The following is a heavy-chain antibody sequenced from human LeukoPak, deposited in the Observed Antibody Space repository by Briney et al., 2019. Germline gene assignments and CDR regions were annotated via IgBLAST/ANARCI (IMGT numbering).Heavy chain of an antibody. V-gene: IGHV4-39*01. D-gene: IGHD3-3*01. CDR1: GGSISSSSYY. CDR3: ARLTYYDFWSGFLVDY. J-gene: IGHJ4*02. CDR2: IYYSGST. Sequence: KPSETLSLTCTVSGGSISSSSYYWGWIRQPPGKGLEWIGSIYYSGSTYYNPSLKSRVTISVDTSKNQFSLKLSSVTVADTAVYYCARLTYYDFWSGFLVDYWGQGTLVTVSS.